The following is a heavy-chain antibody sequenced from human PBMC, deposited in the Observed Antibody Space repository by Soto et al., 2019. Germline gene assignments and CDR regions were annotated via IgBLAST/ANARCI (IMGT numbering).Heavy chain of an antibody. CDR1: GGSFSGYY. V-gene: IGHV4-34*01. J-gene: IGHJ4*02. Sequence: QVQLQQWGAGLLKPSETLSLTCAVYGGSFSGYYWSWIRQPPGKGLEWIGEINHSGSTNYNPSLKSRVTISVDTSKNQFSLKLSSVTAADTAVYYCARRSGSGSPSIYFDYWGQGTLVTVSS. D-gene: IGHD3-10*01. CDR3: ARRSGSGSPSIYFDY. CDR2: INHSGST.